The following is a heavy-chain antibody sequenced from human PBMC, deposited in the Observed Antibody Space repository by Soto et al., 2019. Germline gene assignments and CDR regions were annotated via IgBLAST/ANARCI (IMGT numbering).Heavy chain of an antibody. CDR2: VHPGDSDT. V-gene: IGHV5-51*01. Sequence: LGESLKISCKGFGYNFADYWIAWVRLMPGKGLEWMGIVHPGDSDTRYNPSFQGQVTISADKSISTAYLQWSSLKASDTAMYYCARHTDYCSGGSCYYGMDVWGQGTTVTVSS. J-gene: IGHJ6*02. CDR3: ARHTDYCSGGSCYYGMDV. CDR1: GYNFADYW. D-gene: IGHD2-15*01.